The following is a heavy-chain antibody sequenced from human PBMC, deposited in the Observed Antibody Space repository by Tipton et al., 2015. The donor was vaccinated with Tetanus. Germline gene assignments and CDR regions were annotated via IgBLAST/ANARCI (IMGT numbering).Heavy chain of an antibody. Sequence: QVQLVQSGAEVKKPGASVKVSCKASGYTFTGYYMHWVRQAPGQGLEWMGWINPNSGGTNYAQKFQGRVTMTRDTSISTAYMELSSLRSDATALYFCAIDFDYDSSGYYRYLYFDLWGRGTLVTVSS. J-gene: IGHJ2*01. CDR2: INPNSGGT. V-gene: IGHV1-2*02. CDR1: GYTFTGYY. CDR3: AIDFDYDSSGYYRYLYFDL. D-gene: IGHD3-22*01.